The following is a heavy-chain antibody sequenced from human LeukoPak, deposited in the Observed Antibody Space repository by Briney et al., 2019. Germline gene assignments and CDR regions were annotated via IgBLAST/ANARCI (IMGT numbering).Heavy chain of an antibody. CDR3: VRDHYYSMDV. CDR1: GFTFSSTW. V-gene: IGHV3-74*01. Sequence: RGSLRLSCVASGFTFSSTWMHWVCQVPGKGLGWVSRIHSDGRATIYADSVKGRFTISRDDAKNTLYLQMNSLRADDTAIYYCVRDHYYSMDVWGKGTTVTISS. J-gene: IGHJ6*03. CDR2: IHSDGRAT.